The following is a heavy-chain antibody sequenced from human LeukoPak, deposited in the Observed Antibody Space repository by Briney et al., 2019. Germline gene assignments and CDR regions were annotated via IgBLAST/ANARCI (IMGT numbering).Heavy chain of an antibody. CDR1: GGSISSYY. J-gene: IGHJ4*02. CDR3: ARLSSLVGLRFDY. V-gene: IGHV4-59*08. D-gene: IGHD6-13*01. CDR2: IYYSGST. Sequence: SETLSLTCTVSGGSISSYYWSWIRQPPGKGLEWIGYIYYSGSTNYNPSLKSRVTISVDTSKNQFSLKLSSVTAADTAVYYCARLSSLVGLRFDYWGQGTLVTVSS.